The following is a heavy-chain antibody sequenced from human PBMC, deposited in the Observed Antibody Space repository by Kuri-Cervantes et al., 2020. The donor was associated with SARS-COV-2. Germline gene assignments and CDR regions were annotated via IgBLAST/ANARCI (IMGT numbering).Heavy chain of an antibody. CDR2: ISYDGSNK. CDR3: ARESTMIVVGNDAFDI. V-gene: IGHV3-30-3*01. J-gene: IGHJ3*02. D-gene: IGHD3-22*01. CDR1: GFTFSGHW. Sequence: GESLKISCAASGFTFSGHWVHWVRQAPGKGLEWVAVISYDGSNKYYADSVKGRFTISRDNSKNTLYLQMNSLRAEDTAVYYCARESTMIVVGNDAFDIWGQGTMVTVSS.